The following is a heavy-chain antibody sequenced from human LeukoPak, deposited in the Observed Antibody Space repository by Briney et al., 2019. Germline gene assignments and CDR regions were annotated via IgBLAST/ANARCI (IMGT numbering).Heavy chain of an antibody. CDR3: AKEPYSGSQLLDY. CDR1: GFTFSSYS. J-gene: IGHJ4*02. V-gene: IGHV3-23*01. D-gene: IGHD1-26*01. Sequence: PGGSLRLSCAASGFTFSSYSMSWVRQAPGKGLEWVSAISTSGGSTYYADSVKGRFTISRDNSKNTLYLQMNSLRAEDTAVYYCAKEPYSGSQLLDYWGQGTLVTVSS. CDR2: ISTSGGST.